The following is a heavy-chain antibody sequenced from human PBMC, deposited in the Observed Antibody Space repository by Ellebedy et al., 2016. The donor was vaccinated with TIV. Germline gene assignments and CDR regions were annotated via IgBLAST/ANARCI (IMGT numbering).Heavy chain of an antibody. CDR1: GFTFSNYN. J-gene: IGHJ4*02. V-gene: IGHV3-48*02. CDR2: INSDGSTI. Sequence: GGSLTLSXAASGFTFSNYNMNWVRQAPGKGLEWVSFINSDGSTIYYTDSVKGRFTISRDNAKSSLYLQMNSLRDEDTAVYYCARIFASWGQGTLVTVSS. CDR3: ARIFAS.